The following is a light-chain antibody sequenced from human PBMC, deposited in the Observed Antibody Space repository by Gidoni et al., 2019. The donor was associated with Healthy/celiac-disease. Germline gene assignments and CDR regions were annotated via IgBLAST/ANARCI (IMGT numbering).Light chain of an antibody. J-gene: IGKJ4*01. V-gene: IGKV1-33*01. Sequence: DIQMPQSPSSLSASVGDRATITCQASQDISNYLNWYQQKPGKAPKLLIYDASNLETGVPSRFSGSGSGTNFTFTISSLQPEDIASYFCQQYDNLPRTFGGGTKVEIK. CDR2: DAS. CDR1: QDISNY. CDR3: QQYDNLPRT.